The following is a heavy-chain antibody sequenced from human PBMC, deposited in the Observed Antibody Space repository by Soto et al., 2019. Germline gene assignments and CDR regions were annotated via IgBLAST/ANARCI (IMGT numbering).Heavy chain of an antibody. D-gene: IGHD3-3*01. CDR3: ARDNILGILYGGMDV. CDR1: GGSISSGDYY. J-gene: IGHJ6*02. CDR2: IYYSGST. Sequence: TLSLTCTVSGGSISSGDYYWSWIRQPPGKGLEWIGYIYYSGSTYFNPSLKSRVTISVDTSKNQFSLKLSSVTAADTAVYYCARDNILGILYGGMDVWGQGTTVTVSS. V-gene: IGHV4-30-4*01.